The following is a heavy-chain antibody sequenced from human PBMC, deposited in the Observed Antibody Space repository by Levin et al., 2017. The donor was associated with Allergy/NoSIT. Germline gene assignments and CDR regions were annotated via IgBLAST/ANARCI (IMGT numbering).Heavy chain of an antibody. CDR2: INWNGGST. V-gene: IGHV3-20*04. CDR3: ARELWFGELSYSLGLVRDYYYGMDV. J-gene: IGHJ6*02. CDR1: GFTFDDYG. D-gene: IGHD3-10*01. Sequence: GESLKISCAASGFTFDDYGMSWVRQAPGKGLEWVSGINWNGGSTGYADSVKGRFTISRDNAKNSLYLQMNSLRAEDTALYYCARELWFGELSYSLGLVRDYYYGMDVWGQGTTVTVSS.